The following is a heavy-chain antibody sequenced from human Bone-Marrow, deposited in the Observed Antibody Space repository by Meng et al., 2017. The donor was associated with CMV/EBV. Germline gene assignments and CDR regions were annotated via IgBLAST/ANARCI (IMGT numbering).Heavy chain of an antibody. V-gene: IGHV1-2*02. J-gene: IGHJ5*02. D-gene: IGHD2-2*01. CDR1: GYTFIGYY. Sequence: SGYTFIGYYVHWVRQAPGQGLEWMGWINPNSSDTNYAQKFQGRVTMTRDTSISTAYMELSRLRSDDTAVYYCARDHPDCSSTNCYTWGLGTLVTVSS. CDR3: ARDHPDCSSTNCYT. CDR2: INPNSSDT.